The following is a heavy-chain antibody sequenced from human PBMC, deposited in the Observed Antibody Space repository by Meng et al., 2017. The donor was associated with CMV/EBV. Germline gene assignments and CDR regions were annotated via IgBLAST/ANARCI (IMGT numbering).Heavy chain of an antibody. CDR2: IRFDGSSE. CDR1: GVTFSSYD. Sequence: GESLKISCVVSGVTFSSYDMFWVRQAPGKGLEWVAFIRFDGSSEYYADSVKGRFTISRDDSEDTLYLRMNSLRSEDTAVYYCARDVSDYDFWSGYYTYYYYGMDVWGQGATVTVSS. CDR3: ARDVSDYDFWSGYYTYYYYGMDV. D-gene: IGHD3-3*01. J-gene: IGHJ6*02. V-gene: IGHV3-30*02.